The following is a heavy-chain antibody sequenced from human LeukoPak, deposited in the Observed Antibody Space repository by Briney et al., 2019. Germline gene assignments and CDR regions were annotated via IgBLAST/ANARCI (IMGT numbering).Heavy chain of an antibody. Sequence: SGTLSLTCTVSGGSISSSSYYWGWIRQPPGKGLEWIGSIYYSGSTYYNPSLKSRVTISVDTSKNQFSLKLSSVTAADTAVYYCARLLGHYYDSSGYPDYWGQGTLVTVSS. J-gene: IGHJ4*02. CDR1: GGSISSSSYY. D-gene: IGHD3-22*01. V-gene: IGHV4-39*01. CDR3: ARLLGHYYDSSGYPDY. CDR2: IYYSGST.